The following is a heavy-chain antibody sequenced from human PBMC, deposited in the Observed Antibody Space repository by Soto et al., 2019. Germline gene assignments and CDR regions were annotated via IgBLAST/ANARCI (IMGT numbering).Heavy chain of an antibody. V-gene: IGHV4-59*01. D-gene: IGHD5-12*01. J-gene: IGHJ4*02. CDR3: ARGRWLQLIYFDY. CDR1: GSSISSYY. Sequence: PSETLSLTCTVSGSSISSYYWSWIRQPPGKGLEWIGCIYYSGSTNYNPSLKSRVTISVDTSKNQFSLNLRSVTAADTAVYYCARGRWLQLIYFDYWGQGTLVTVSS. CDR2: IYYSGST.